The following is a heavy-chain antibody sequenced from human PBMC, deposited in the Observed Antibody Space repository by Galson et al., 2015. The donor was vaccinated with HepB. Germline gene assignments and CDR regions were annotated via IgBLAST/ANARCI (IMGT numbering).Heavy chain of an antibody. CDR3: AKEAGTYYYDSPGNNWFDP. D-gene: IGHD3-22*01. J-gene: IGHJ5*02. CDR1: GFTFSSYG. V-gene: IGHV3-30*18. Sequence: SLRLSCAASGFTFSSYGMHWVRQAPGKGLEWVAVISYDGSNKYYADSVKGRFTISRDNSKNTLYLQMNSLRAEDTAVYYCAKEAGTYYYDSPGNNWFDPWGQGTLVTVSS. CDR2: ISYDGSNK.